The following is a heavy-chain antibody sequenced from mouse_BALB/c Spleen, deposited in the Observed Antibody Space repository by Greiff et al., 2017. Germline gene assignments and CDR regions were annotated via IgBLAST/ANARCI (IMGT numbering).Heavy chain of an antibody. V-gene: IGHV1S81*02. CDR1: GYTFTSYW. CDR3: ARGETTGTPYYFDY. J-gene: IGHJ2*01. Sequence: VQLQQPGAELVKPGASVKLSCKASGYTFTSYWMHWVKQRPGQGLEWIGEINPSNGRTNYNEKFKSKATLTVDKSSSTAYMQLSSLTSEDSAVYYCARGETTGTPYYFDYWGQGTTLTVSS. CDR2: INPSNGRT. D-gene: IGHD4-1*01.